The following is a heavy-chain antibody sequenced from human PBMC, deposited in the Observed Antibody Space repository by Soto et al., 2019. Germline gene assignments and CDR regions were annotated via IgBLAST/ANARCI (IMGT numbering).Heavy chain of an antibody. D-gene: IGHD2-15*01. CDR3: ATDPPEILNPPVPPVFDC. J-gene: IGHJ4*02. V-gene: IGHV3-74*01. CDR2: IKSDGSST. Sequence: EVQLVESGGGLVQPGGSLRLSCAASGFTFSSHRMHWVRQVPGKGLVWVSRIKSDGSSTAYADSVKGRFTISRDNAKGTLYLQMNCLRVEDSAVYYCATDPPEILNPPVPPVFDCWGQGTLVTVSS. CDR1: GFTFSSHR.